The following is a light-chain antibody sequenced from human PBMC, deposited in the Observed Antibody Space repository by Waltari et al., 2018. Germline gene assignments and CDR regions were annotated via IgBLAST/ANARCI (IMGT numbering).Light chain of an antibody. Sequence: TCRASQGISSYLAWYQQKPGKAPKLLMYAASTLQSGVPSRFSGSGSGTDFTLTISCLQSEDFATYYCQQYYSYPQTFGQGTKVEIK. J-gene: IGKJ1*01. CDR1: QGISSY. V-gene: IGKV1-8*01. CDR3: QQYYSYPQT. CDR2: AAS.